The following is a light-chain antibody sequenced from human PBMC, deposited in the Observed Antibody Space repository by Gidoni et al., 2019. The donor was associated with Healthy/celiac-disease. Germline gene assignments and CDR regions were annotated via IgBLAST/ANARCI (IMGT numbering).Light chain of an antibody. CDR1: QSVSSY. CDR3: QQRSNWPPLT. CDR2: DAS. Sequence: EIVLTQSPATLSLSPGERATLSCRASQSVSSYVAWYQQKPGQAPRLLIYDASNRATGIPARFSGSGSVTDFTLTISRLEPEDFAVYYCQQRSNWPPLTFGGGTKVEIK. V-gene: IGKV3-11*01. J-gene: IGKJ4*01.